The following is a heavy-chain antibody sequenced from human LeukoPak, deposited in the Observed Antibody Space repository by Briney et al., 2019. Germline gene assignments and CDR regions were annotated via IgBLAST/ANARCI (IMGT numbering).Heavy chain of an antibody. CDR2: ISAYNGNT. V-gene: IGHV1-18*01. CDR3: AVGALLPGIAVADDAFDI. Sequence: ASVKVSCKASGYTFTSYGISWVRQAPGQGLEWMGWISAYNGNTNYAQKLQGRVTMTTDTSTSTAYMELRSLRSDDTAVYYCAVGALLPGIAVADDAFDIWGQGTMVTVSS. CDR1: GYTFTSYG. J-gene: IGHJ3*02. D-gene: IGHD6-19*01.